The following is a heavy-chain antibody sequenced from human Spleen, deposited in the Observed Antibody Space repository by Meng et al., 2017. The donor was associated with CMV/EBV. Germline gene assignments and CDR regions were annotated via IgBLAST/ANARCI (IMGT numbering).Heavy chain of an antibody. V-gene: IGHV2-5*01. CDR1: GFSLSTRGVG. D-gene: IGHD6-13*01. CDR3: AHDSSQYYFDY. J-gene: IGHJ4*02. Sequence: TCPFSGFSLSTRGVGVGWVRQPPGKALEWLALIYWNDDRRYSPSLKSRLTITKDTSKNQVVLTMTNMDPVDTATYYCAHDSSQYYFDYWGQGTLVTVS. CDR2: IYWNDDR.